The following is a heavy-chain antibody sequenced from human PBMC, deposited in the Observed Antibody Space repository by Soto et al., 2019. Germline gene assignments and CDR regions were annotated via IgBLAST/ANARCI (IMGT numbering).Heavy chain of an antibody. CDR3: AKDHGFDEFQLLYYSYYGLDV. CDR2: ISYDSTNK. Sequence: GGSLRLSCAASGFTFSDYGMHWVRQSPGKGLEWVAVISYDSTNKYYGDSVKGRFTISRDNSKNTLYLQMNSLRAEDRAVYYCAKDHGFDEFQLLYYSYYGLDVWGQGTTVTVSS. V-gene: IGHV3-30*18. D-gene: IGHD2-2*02. J-gene: IGHJ6*02. CDR1: GFTFSDYG.